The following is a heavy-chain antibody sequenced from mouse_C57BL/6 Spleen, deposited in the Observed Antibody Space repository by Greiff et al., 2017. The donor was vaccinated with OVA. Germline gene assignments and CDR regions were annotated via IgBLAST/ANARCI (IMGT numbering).Heavy chain of an antibody. CDR2: IYPRSGNT. D-gene: IGHD2-1*01. Sequence: QVQLKESGAELARPGASVKLSCKASGYTFTSYGISWVKQRTGQGLEWIGEIYPRSGNTYYNEKFKGKATLTADKSSSTAYMELRSLTSEDSAVYFCARGAGNYYYYAMDYWGQGTSVTVSS. CDR3: ARGAGNYYYYAMDY. CDR1: GYTFTSYG. V-gene: IGHV1-81*01. J-gene: IGHJ4*01.